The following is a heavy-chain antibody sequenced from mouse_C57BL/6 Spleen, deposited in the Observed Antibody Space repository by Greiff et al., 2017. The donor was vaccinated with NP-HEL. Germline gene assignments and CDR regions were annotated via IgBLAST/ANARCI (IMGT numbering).Heavy chain of an antibody. D-gene: IGHD1-1*01. CDR3: ARDGSSYVWYFDV. J-gene: IGHJ1*03. V-gene: IGHV1-82*01. CDR2: IYPGDGDT. CDR1: GYAFSSSW. Sequence: VQLQQSGPELVKPGASVKISCKASGYAFSSSWMNWVKQRPGKGLEWIGRIYPGDGDTNYNGKFKGKATLTADKSSSTAYMQLSSLTSEDSAVYCCARDGSSYVWYFDVWGTGTTVTVSS.